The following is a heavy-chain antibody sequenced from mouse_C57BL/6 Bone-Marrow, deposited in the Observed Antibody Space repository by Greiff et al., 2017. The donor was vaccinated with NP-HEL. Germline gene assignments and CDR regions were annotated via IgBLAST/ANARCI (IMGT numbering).Heavy chain of an antibody. D-gene: IGHD2-4*01. V-gene: IGHV1-7*01. CDR3: ARSTRDYEGFAY. J-gene: IGHJ3*01. Sequence: QVQLQQSGAELAKPGASVKLSCKASGYTFTSYWMHWVKQRPGQGLEWIGYINPSSGYNKYNQKFKDKATLTADKSSITAYMQLSSLTYEDSAVYYCARSTRDYEGFAYWGQGTLVTVSA. CDR1: GYTFTSYW. CDR2: INPSSGYN.